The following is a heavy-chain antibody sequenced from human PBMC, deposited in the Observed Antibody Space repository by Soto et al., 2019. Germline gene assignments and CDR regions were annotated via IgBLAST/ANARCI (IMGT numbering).Heavy chain of an antibody. Sequence: GGSLRLSCAASGFPFSSYDMSWVRQAPGKGLDWVSGISCCGGSTFYADSVKGRFSLARDDSKNTLSLQLDSLRVEDTAHYYCAKADGEQWLIPHLDNWGQGTQVTVSS. V-gene: IGHV3-23*01. CDR2: ISCCGGST. CDR1: GFPFSSYD. J-gene: IGHJ1*01. D-gene: IGHD6-19*01. CDR3: AKADGEQWLIPHLDN.